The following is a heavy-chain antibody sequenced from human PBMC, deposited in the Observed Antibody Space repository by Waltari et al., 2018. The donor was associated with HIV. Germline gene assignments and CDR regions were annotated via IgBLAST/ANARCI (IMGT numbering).Heavy chain of an antibody. V-gene: IGHV4-34*01. CDR2: INHSESN. J-gene: IGHJ6*02. Sequence: QVQLQQWGAGLLKPSETLSLTCAVYGGSFSGYYWSWIRQPPGKGLEWLGEINHSESNNYTPSIKSRVTRSVDTSKNQFALKLRCVSVSETGVYCCAGGGDSSSASGVWGQGTTVTVSS. CDR3: AGGGDSSSASGV. CDR1: GGSFSGYY. D-gene: IGHD6-6*01.